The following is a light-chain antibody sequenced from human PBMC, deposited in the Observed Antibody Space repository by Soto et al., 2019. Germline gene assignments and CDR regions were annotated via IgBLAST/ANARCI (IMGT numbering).Light chain of an antibody. CDR3: EKYNNAPPWT. J-gene: IGKJ1*01. V-gene: IGKV1-27*01. CDR2: AAS. Sequence: DIQMTQSPSSLSASVGDRVTITCRASQGISNYLAWYQQKPGKVPKLLIYAASTLQSGVPSRFSGSGSGTDFTLTISSLQPEDGATYYCEKYNNAPPWTFGQGTKVEIK. CDR1: QGISNY.